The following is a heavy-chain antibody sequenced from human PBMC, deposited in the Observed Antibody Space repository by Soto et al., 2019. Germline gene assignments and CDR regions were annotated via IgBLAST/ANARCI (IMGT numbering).Heavy chain of an antibody. CDR3: ARRGGLLWFGESSSHGLDV. D-gene: IGHD3-10*01. CDR1: GFAFSNYA. CDR2: ISHDGSDE. V-gene: IGHV3-30-3*01. Sequence: QVQLFESGGGVVQPGRSLRLSCAASGFAFSNYAFHWVRQAPGRGLEWVAVISHDGSDEFYAGSVKGRFIVSRDNSKSTVSLHMNSLSGEDTGIYFCARRGGLLWFGESSSHGLDVWGQGTTVAVSS. J-gene: IGHJ6*01.